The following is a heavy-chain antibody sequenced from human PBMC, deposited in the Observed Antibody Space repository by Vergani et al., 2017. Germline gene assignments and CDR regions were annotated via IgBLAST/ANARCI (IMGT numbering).Heavy chain of an antibody. D-gene: IGHD2-21*01. CDR1: GYTFTSYG. V-gene: IGHV1-18*04. CDR3: ARESRGDWRHDAFDI. Sequence: QVQLVQSGAEVKKPGASVKVSCKASGYTFTSYGISWVRQAPGQGLEWMGWISAYNGNTNYAQKLQGRVTITADKSTSTAYMELSSLRSEDTAVYYCARESRGDWRHDAFDIWGQGTMVTVSS. CDR2: ISAYNGNT. J-gene: IGHJ3*02.